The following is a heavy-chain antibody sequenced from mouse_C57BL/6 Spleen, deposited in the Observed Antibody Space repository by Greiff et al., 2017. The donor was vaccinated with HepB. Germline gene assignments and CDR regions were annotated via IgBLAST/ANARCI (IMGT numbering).Heavy chain of an antibody. CDR2: IYPGSGNT. V-gene: IGHV1-66*01. D-gene: IGHD2-2*01. Sequence: VQLQQSGPELVKPGASVKISCKASGYSFTSYYIHWVKQRPGQGLEWIGWIYPGSGNTKYNEKFKGKATLTADTSSSTAYMQLSSLTSEDSAVYYCATGYGYGAWFAYWGQGTLVTVSA. CDR1: GYSFTSYY. J-gene: IGHJ3*01. CDR3: ATGYGYGAWFAY.